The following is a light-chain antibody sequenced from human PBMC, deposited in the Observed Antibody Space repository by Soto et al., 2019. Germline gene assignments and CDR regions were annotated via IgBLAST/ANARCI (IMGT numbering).Light chain of an antibody. V-gene: IGKV3-11*01. CDR3: QQRSNWPPIT. CDR1: QSVSSY. Sequence: EIVVTQSACTLSLSTGERATLSCRASQSVSSYLAWYQQKPGQAPRLLIYDASNRATGIPARFSGSGSGTDFTLTISSLEPEDFAVYYCQQRSNWPPITFAQGTRLAIK. J-gene: IGKJ5*01. CDR2: DAS.